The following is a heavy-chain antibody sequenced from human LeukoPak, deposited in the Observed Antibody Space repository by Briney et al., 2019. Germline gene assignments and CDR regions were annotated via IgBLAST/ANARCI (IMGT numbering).Heavy chain of an antibody. CDR1: GGSISSSSYY. J-gene: IGHJ6*03. CDR2: IYYSGST. V-gene: IGHV4-39*01. Sequence: TSETLSLTCNVSGGSISSSSYYWGWIRQPPGKGLEWIGSIYYSGSTYYKPSLKSRVTISVDTSKNQLSLNLTSVTAADTAVYYCAAYYYYYYYMDVWGKGTTVTVSS. CDR3: AAYYYYYYYMDV.